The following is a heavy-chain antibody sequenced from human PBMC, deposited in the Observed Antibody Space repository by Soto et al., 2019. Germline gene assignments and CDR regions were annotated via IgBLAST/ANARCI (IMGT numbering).Heavy chain of an antibody. CDR1: GGTFSSYA. V-gene: IGHV1-69*01. Sequence: QVQLVQSGAEVKKPGSSVKVSCKASGGTFSSYAISWVRQAPGQGPEWMGGIIPIFGTANYAQKFQGRVTITADESTSTAYMELSSLRSEDTAVYYCARDHCGGDCYSGGPYFDYWGQGTLVTVSS. J-gene: IGHJ4*02. D-gene: IGHD2-21*02. CDR2: IIPIFGTA. CDR3: ARDHCGGDCYSGGPYFDY.